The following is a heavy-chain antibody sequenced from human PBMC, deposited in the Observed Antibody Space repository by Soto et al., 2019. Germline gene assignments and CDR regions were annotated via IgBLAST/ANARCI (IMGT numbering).Heavy chain of an antibody. CDR1: GGSISSSSYY. V-gene: IGHV4-61*01. CDR3: ARGILSGYLPFDY. D-gene: IGHD3-22*01. Sequence: SETLSLTCTVSGGSISSSSYYWSWIRQPPGKGLEWIGYIYYSGSTNYNPSLKSRVTISVDTSKNQFSLKLNSVTAADTAVYYCARGILSGYLPFDYWGQGTLVTVPS. J-gene: IGHJ4*02. CDR2: IYYSGST.